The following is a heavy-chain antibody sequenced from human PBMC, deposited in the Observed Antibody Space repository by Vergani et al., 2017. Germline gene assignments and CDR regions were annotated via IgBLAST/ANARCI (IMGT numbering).Heavy chain of an antibody. Sequence: QVQLQESGPGLVKPSETLSLTCTVSGGSVSSGSYYWSWIRQPPGKGLEWIGYIYYSGSTNYNPSLKSRVTISVDTSKNQFSLKLSSVTAADTAVYYCAGVGFYDSSGYYWYDYWGQGTLVTVSS. D-gene: IGHD3-22*01. CDR3: AGVGFYDSSGYYWYDY. CDR1: GGSVSSGSYY. J-gene: IGHJ4*02. CDR2: IYYSGST. V-gene: IGHV4-61*01.